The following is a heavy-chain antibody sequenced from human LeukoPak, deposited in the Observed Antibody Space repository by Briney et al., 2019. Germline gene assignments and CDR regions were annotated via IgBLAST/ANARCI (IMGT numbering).Heavy chain of an antibody. D-gene: IGHD3-10*01. Sequence: PGGSLRLSCAASGFTFGEYWMSWVRQAPGKGLEWLANIKEDGSEKYYVDSVKGRFTISRDNAKNSLFLQINSLRADDTAVYFCARGYYSINWFDPWGQGTLVTVSS. CDR1: GFTFGEYW. CDR3: ARGYYSINWFDP. J-gene: IGHJ5*02. V-gene: IGHV3-7*04. CDR2: IKEDGSEK.